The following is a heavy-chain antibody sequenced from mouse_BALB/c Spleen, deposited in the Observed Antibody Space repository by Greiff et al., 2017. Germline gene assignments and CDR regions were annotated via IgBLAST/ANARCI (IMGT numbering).Heavy chain of an antibody. Sequence: QVQLKQSGAELAKPGASVKMSCKASGYTFTSYWMHWVKQRPGQGLEWIGYINPSTGYTEYNQKFKDKATLTADKSSSTAYMQLSSLTSEDSAVYYCAREVPYYFDYWGQGTTLTVSS. CDR1: GYTFTSYW. J-gene: IGHJ2*01. CDR3: AREVPYYFDY. V-gene: IGHV1-7*01. CDR2: INPSTGYT.